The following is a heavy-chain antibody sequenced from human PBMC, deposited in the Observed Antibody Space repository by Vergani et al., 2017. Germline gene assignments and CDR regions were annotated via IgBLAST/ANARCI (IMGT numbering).Heavy chain of an antibody. J-gene: IGHJ6*02. Sequence: EVQLVESGGGLVQPGGSLRLSCAASGFTFSSYEMNWVRQAPGKGLEWVSYISSSGSTICYADSVKGRFTISRDNAKNSLYLQMNSLRAEDTAVYYCARDPGARYYYGMDVLGQGTTVTVSS. CDR1: GFTFSSYE. V-gene: IGHV3-48*03. D-gene: IGHD2-8*02. CDR2: ISSSGSTI. CDR3: ARDPGARYYYGMDV.